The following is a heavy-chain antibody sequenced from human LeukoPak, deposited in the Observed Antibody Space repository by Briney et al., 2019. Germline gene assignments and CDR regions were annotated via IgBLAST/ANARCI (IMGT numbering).Heavy chain of an antibody. V-gene: IGHV3-7*01. J-gene: IGHJ5*02. CDR1: GFTFSSYW. CDR3: ARGGVVRLGRLDP. CDR2: IKKDGSEK. Sequence: GGSLRLSCAASGFTFSSYWMSWVRQAPGKGLEWVANIKKDGSEKYYVDSVKGRFTIPRDNAKNSLYLQMNSLRAEDTAVYYCARGGVVRLGRLDPWGQGTLVTVSS. D-gene: IGHD2-15*01.